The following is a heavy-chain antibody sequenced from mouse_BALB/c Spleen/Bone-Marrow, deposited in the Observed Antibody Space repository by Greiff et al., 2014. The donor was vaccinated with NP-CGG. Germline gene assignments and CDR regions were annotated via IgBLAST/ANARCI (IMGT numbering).Heavy chain of an antibody. D-gene: IGHD2-4*01. Sequence: DVQLQESGAELVKPGASVKLSCTASGFNIKDTYMHWVKQRPEQGLEWIGRIDPANGNTKYDPKFQGKATITADTSSNTAYLQLSSLTSEDTAVYYCALYYDYDVGYWGQGPTRTVSS. CDR2: IDPANGNT. CDR1: GFNIKDTY. V-gene: IGHV14-3*02. CDR3: ALYYDYDVGY. J-gene: IGHJ2*01.